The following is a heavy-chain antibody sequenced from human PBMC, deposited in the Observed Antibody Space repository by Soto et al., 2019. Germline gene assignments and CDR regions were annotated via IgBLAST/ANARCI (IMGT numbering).Heavy chain of an antibody. Sequence: SETLSLTCTVSGGSISSYYWSWIRQPPGKGLEWIGYIYYSGSTNYNPSLKSRVTISVDTSKNQFSLKLSSVTAADTAVYYCARVGHSSSWYFDYWGQGTLVTVSS. D-gene: IGHD6-13*01. J-gene: IGHJ4*02. CDR2: IYYSGST. V-gene: IGHV4-59*01. CDR3: ARVGHSSSWYFDY. CDR1: GGSISSYY.